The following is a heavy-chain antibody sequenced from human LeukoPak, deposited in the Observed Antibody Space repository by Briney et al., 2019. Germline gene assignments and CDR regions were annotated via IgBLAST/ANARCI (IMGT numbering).Heavy chain of an antibody. CDR2: INAGNGNT. Sequence: ASVKVSCKASGYTFTNYAMNWVRQAPGQRLEWMGWINAGNGNTKSSQRFQDRVTITRDTSASTAYMELNSLRSEDTAVYYCTRGIWSSHNKDCYFDYWGQGSLVTVSS. D-gene: IGHD2-2*01. V-gene: IGHV1-3*01. J-gene: IGHJ4*02. CDR1: GYTFTNYA. CDR3: TRGIWSSHNKDCYFDY.